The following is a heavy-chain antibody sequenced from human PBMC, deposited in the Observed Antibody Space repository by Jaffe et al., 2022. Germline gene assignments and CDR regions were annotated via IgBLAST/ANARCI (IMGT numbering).Heavy chain of an antibody. CDR3: ARHGYSSGWSRY. D-gene: IGHD6-19*01. CDR1: GYSISSGYY. V-gene: IGHV4-38-2*01. J-gene: IGHJ4*02. CDR2: IYHSGST. Sequence: QVQLQESGPGLVKPSETLSLTCAVSGYSISSGYYWGWIRQPPGKGLEWIGSIYHSGSTYYNPSLKSRVTISVDTSKNQFSLKLSSVTAADTAVYYCARHGYSSGWSRYWGQGTLVTVSS.